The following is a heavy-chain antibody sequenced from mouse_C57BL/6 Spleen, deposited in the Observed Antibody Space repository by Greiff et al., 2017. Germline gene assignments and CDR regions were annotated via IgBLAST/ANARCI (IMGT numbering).Heavy chain of an antibody. CDR1: GYTFTSYW. CDR3: ARRDDDEGFAY. Sequence: VQLQQPGAELVKPGASVKLSCKASGYTFTSYWMQWVKQRPGQGLEWIGEIDPSDSYTNYNQKFKGKATLTVDTSSSTAYMQLSSLTSEDSAVYYCARRDDDEGFAYWGQGTLVTVSA. J-gene: IGHJ3*01. V-gene: IGHV1-50*01. D-gene: IGHD2-4*01. CDR2: IDPSDSYT.